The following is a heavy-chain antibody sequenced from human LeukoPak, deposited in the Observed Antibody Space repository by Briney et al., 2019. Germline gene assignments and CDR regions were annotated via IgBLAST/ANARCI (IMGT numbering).Heavy chain of an antibody. Sequence: SETLSLTCTVSGGSISSYYWSWIRQPPGKGLEWIGSIYYSGSTYYNPSLKSRVTISVDTSKNQFSLKLSSVTAADTAVYYCARGRVYDYGDYYGWFDPWGQGTLVTVSS. V-gene: IGHV4-59*12. CDR1: GGSISSYY. J-gene: IGHJ5*02. CDR3: ARGRVYDYGDYYGWFDP. D-gene: IGHD4-17*01. CDR2: IYYSGST.